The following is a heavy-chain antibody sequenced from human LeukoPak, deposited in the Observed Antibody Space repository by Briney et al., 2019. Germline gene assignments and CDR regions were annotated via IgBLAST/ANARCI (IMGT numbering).Heavy chain of an antibody. CDR1: GFPFNSNA. J-gene: IGHJ4*02. V-gene: IGHV3-23*01. Sequence: SGGSLRLSCAASGFPFNSNAMSWVRQTPGKGLEWVSAITGSGGNTYYADSVKGRFTISRDNSKNTLYLQMNSLRVEDTAVYYCAKESDVAAAGIDYWGQGTLVTVSS. CDR2: ITGSGGNT. CDR3: AKESDVAAAGIDY. D-gene: IGHD6-13*01.